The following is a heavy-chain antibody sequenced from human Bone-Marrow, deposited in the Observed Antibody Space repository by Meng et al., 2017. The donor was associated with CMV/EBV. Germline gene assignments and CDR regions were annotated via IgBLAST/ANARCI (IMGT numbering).Heavy chain of an antibody. V-gene: IGHV3-21*01. CDR1: GFTFSSYS. CDR2: ISSSSSYI. J-gene: IGHJ6*02. D-gene: IGHD1-26*01. Sequence: GESLKISCAASGFTFSSYSMNWVRQAPGKGLEWVSSISSSSSYIYYADSVKGRFTISRDNAKNTLYLQMNSLRAEDTAVEYCARDVNESSRSYYYYYYCGMDVWGQGTTVTVSS. CDR3: ARDVNESSRSYYYYYYCGMDV.